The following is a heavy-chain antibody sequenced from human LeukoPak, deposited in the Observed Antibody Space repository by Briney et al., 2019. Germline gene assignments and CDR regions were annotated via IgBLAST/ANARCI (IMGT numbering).Heavy chain of an antibody. Sequence: TSETLSLTCTVSGGSIRTNNYYWGWIRQPPGKGLEWLGRISYSGSTYNNPSLKSRVTISVDTSKSQFSLNLRSVTAADTAVYYCARLSYSTGWWAFDIWGQGTMVTVSS. V-gene: IGHV4-39*01. D-gene: IGHD6-19*01. CDR2: ISYSGST. CDR3: ARLSYSTGWWAFDI. J-gene: IGHJ3*02. CDR1: GGSIRTNNYY.